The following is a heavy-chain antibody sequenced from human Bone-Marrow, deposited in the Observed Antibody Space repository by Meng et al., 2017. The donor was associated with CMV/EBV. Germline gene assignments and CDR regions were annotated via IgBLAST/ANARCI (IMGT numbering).Heavy chain of an antibody. CDR2: IYYSGST. J-gene: IGHJ5*02. Sequence: SETLSLTCTVSGGSISSGGYYWSWIRQPPGKGLEWIGSIYYSGSTYYNPSLKSRVTISVDTSKNQFSLKLSSVTAADTAVYYCASLASYNWFDPWGQGTLVTVSS. V-gene: IGHV4-39*01. CDR3: ASLASYNWFDP. CDR1: GGSISSGGYY. D-gene: IGHD3-3*02.